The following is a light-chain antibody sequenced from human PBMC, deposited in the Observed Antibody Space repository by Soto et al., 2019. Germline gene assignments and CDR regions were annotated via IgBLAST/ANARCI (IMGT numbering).Light chain of an antibody. CDR3: QHYNSYSEA. Sequence: IQMSQSPSTLSGSVGDRVNIPFRASQTISSWLAWYQQKPGKAPKLLIYKASTLKSGVPSRFSGSGSGTEFTLTISSLQPDDFATYYCQHYNSYSEAFGQGTKVDIK. V-gene: IGKV1-5*03. J-gene: IGKJ1*01. CDR1: QTISSW. CDR2: KAS.